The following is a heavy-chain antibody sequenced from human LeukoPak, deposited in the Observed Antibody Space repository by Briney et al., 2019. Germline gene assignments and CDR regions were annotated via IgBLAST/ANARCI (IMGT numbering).Heavy chain of an antibody. Sequence: GASVKVSCKASGGTFSSYAISWVRQAPGQGLEWMGRIIPILGIANYAQKFQGRVTITADKSTSTAYMELSSLRSEDTAVYYCTRHTSPTFDYWGQGTLVTVSS. D-gene: IGHD2-2*01. CDR2: IIPILGIA. CDR3: TRHTSPTFDY. CDR1: GGTFSSYA. J-gene: IGHJ4*02. V-gene: IGHV1-69*04.